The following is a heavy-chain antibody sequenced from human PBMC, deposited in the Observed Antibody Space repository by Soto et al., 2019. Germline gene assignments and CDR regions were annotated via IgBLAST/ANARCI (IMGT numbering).Heavy chain of an antibody. J-gene: IGHJ6*02. Sequence: QVQLVESGGGVVQPGRSLRLSCAASGFTFSSYGMHWVHQAPGKGLEWVAVISYDGSNKYYADSVKGRSTISRDNSKNTVHLQMNSLRPEDTAVYYCAKTRGYNYHYGMGVRGQGTTVTVSS. D-gene: IGHD5-12*01. CDR2: ISYDGSNK. CDR3: AKTRGYNYHYGMGV. V-gene: IGHV3-30*18. CDR1: GFTFSSYG.